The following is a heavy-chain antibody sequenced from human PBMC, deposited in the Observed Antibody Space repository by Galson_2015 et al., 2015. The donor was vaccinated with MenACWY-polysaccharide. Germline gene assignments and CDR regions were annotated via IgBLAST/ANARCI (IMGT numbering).Heavy chain of an antibody. CDR1: GFTFSTYW. CDR3: ARDGCSSTSCPPEYFHR. D-gene: IGHD2-2*01. J-gene: IGHJ1*01. CDR2: IHLDGSEK. V-gene: IGHV3-7*03. Sequence: SLRLSCAASGFTFSTYWMSWVRQAPGKGLEWVANIHLDGSEKYYVDSVRGRFTISRDNAKNSLYLQMNSLRADGTAVYYCARDGCSSTSCPPEYFHRRGQGTLVIASS.